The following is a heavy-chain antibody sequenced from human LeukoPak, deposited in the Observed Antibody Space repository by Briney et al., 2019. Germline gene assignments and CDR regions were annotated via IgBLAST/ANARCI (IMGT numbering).Heavy chain of an antibody. CDR3: ARVPHFTYYGMDV. CDR2: IYYSGST. J-gene: IGHJ6*02. V-gene: IGHV4-31*03. CDR1: GGSISSGGYY. D-gene: IGHD2/OR15-2a*01. Sequence: PSETLSLTCTVSGGSISSGGYYWSWIRQHPGKGLEWIGYIYYSGSTYYNPSLKSRVTISVDTSKNQFSLKLSSVTAADTAVYYCARVPHFTYYGMDVWGQGTTVTVSS.